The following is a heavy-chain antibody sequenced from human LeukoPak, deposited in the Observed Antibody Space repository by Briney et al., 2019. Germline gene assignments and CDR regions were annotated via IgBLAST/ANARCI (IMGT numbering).Heavy chain of an antibody. Sequence: GGSLRLSCAASGFTFSTREMNWVRQAPGKGLEWVSSISSSSSHIYYADSLEGRFTISRDNAKNSLYLQMNSLRVEDTAVYYCARRYSTSWTLDPWGQGTLVTVSS. CDR2: ISSSSSHI. D-gene: IGHD2-2*01. CDR3: ARRYSTSWTLDP. CDR1: GFTFSTRE. V-gene: IGHV3-21*01. J-gene: IGHJ5*02.